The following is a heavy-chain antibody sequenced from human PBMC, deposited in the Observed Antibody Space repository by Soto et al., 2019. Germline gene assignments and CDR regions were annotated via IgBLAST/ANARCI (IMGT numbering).Heavy chain of an antibody. Sequence: SETLSLTCAVYGGSFSGYYWSWIRQPPGKGLEWIGEINHSGSTNYNPSLKSRVTISVDTSKNQFSLKLSSVTAADTAVYYCARGVAPPYYYDSSGYPNWFDPWGQGTMVTVAS. CDR1: GGSFSGYY. CDR2: INHSGST. D-gene: IGHD3-22*01. J-gene: IGHJ5*02. CDR3: ARGVAPPYYYDSSGYPNWFDP. V-gene: IGHV4-34*01.